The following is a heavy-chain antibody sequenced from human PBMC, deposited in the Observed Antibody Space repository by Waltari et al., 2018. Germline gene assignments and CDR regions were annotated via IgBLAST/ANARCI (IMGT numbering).Heavy chain of an antibody. J-gene: IGHJ6*02. V-gene: IGHV4-4*02. CDR2: IYHSGST. Sequence: QVQLQESGPGLVKPSGTLSLTCAVSGGSISSSNWWSWVRQPPGKGLEWIGEIYHSGSTNYNPSLKSRVTISVDKSKNQFSLKLSSVTAADTAVYYCASYCGGDCYPTYYYYVMDVWGQGTTVTVSS. D-gene: IGHD2-21*02. CDR1: GGSISSSNW. CDR3: ASYCGGDCYPTYYYYVMDV.